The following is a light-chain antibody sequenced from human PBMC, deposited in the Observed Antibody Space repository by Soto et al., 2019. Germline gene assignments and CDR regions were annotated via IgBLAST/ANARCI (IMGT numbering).Light chain of an antibody. CDR1: QSVNSND. CDR3: QQYNKWPRT. Sequence: EIVLTQSSGTLSLSPGERATLSCRASQSVNSNDLAWYQQKRGQAPRLLIYGASSRATGIPDRFSGSGSGTDFTLTISRLEPEDFAVYYCQQYNKWPRTFGQGTKVDIK. CDR2: GAS. V-gene: IGKV3-20*01. J-gene: IGKJ1*01.